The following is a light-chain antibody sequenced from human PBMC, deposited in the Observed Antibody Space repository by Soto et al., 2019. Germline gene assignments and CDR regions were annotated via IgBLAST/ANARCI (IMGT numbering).Light chain of an antibody. J-gene: IGKJ1*01. CDR3: HQSKNVLWT. CDR2: GAS. CDR1: QRIILC. Sequence: ETKLTKPPSSLSGSVEDRVTIIFRPSQRIILCVNWCQQKPGKAPNLLINGASTLPRGVPSRLSRSRYGTKFTLTIASLRPEDFATYYCHQSKNVLWTFGQGTMVDIK. V-gene: IGKV1-39*01.